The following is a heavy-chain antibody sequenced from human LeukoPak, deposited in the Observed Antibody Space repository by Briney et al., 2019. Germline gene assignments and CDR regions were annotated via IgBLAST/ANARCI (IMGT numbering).Heavy chain of an antibody. CDR1: GDSINSYY. V-gene: IGHV4-59*01. Sequence: SETLSLTCTVSGDSINSYYWNWIRQPPGKGLEWIGYIYYSGRTDYNPSLKSRVTISVDTSKHQFSMKLKSVTAADTAVYFCARGRWLPNAFDIWGQGAMVTVFS. CDR2: IYYSGRT. CDR3: ARGRWLPNAFDI. J-gene: IGHJ3*02. D-gene: IGHD5-24*01.